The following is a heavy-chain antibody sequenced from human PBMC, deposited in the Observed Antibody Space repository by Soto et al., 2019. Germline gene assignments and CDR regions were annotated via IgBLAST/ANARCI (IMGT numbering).Heavy chain of an antibody. V-gene: IGHV4-4*07. Sequence: SETLSLTCTVSGGSVSSQYWSWIRQPAGKGLEWIGRIYNGGIPLIHPSLESRVALSLDTSKNQFSLTLSSVTAADTAIYYCASQGYDKSVYYFDYWGRGTLVTVSS. CDR2: IYNGGIP. CDR1: GGSVSSQY. J-gene: IGHJ4*02. D-gene: IGHD2-2*01. CDR3: ASQGYDKSVYYFDY.